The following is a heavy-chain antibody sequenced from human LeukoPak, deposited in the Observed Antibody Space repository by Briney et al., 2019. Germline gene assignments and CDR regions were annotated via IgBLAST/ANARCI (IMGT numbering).Heavy chain of an antibody. Sequence: GGSLRLSCAASGFTFSSYAMTWVRQAPDKGLEWVSAISGSDGSAYYADSVKGRFTISRDDSQNTLYLQMNSLSAEDTAVYYCAKVETSGGANCYALDYWGQGTLVTVSS. D-gene: IGHD2-2*01. V-gene: IGHV3-23*01. J-gene: IGHJ4*02. CDR1: GFTFSSYA. CDR2: ISGSDGSA. CDR3: AKVETSGGANCYALDY.